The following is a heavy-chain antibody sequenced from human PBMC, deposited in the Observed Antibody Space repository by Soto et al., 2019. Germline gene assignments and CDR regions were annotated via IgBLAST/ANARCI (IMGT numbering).Heavy chain of an antibody. CDR2: IIPIFGTA. J-gene: IGHJ4*02. D-gene: IGHD3-16*01. CDR1: GGTFSSYA. Sequence: QVQLVQSGAEVKKPGSSVKVSCKASGGTFSSYAIDWVRQAPGQGLEWMGGIIPIFGTADYAQKFQGRVTITSDESTSTAYMELRSLRSEDTAVYYCARGQTGGGWGYYFDYWGQGTLVTVSS. V-gene: IGHV1-69*05. CDR3: ARGQTGGGWGYYFDY.